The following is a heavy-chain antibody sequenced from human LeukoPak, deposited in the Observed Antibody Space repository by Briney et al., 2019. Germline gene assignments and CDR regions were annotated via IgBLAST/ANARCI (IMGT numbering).Heavy chain of an antibody. J-gene: IGHJ4*02. CDR1: GFTLSSYV. Sequence: GGSLRLSCAASGFTLSSYVMTWVRQAPGKGLDWVSAIGTGGDTHYADSVKGRFTVSRDSSKSTLYLHMDSLRADDTAVYYCAKLRPHGTTWYGGVVNWGQGTLVTVSS. CDR2: IGTGGDT. D-gene: IGHD6-13*01. CDR3: AKLRPHGTTWYGGVVN. V-gene: IGHV3-23*01.